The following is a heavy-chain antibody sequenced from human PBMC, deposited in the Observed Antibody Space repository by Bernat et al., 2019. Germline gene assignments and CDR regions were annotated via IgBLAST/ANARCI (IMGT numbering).Heavy chain of an antibody. V-gene: IGHV1-69*01. CDR3: ARVLRFLEWTSWRIAFDI. CDR1: GGTFSSYA. J-gene: IGHJ3*02. CDR2: IIPIFGTA. Sequence: QVQLVQSGAEVKKPGSSVKVSCKASGGTFSSYAISWVRQAPGQGLEWMGGIIPIFGTANYAQKFKGRVTITADESTSTAYMELSSLRSEDTVVYYCARVLRFLEWTSWRIAFDIWGQGTMVTVSS. D-gene: IGHD3-3*01.